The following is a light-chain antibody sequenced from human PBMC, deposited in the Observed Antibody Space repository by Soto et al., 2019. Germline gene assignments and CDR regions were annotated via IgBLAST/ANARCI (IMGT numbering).Light chain of an antibody. V-gene: IGLV2-14*01. Sequence: QSALTQPASVTGSPGQSITISCTGSSXDVGGYNYVSWYQQHPGQAPKLIIYEVSDRPSGVSPRFSGSKSGNTASLTISGLQVEDEADYFCTSYTSTIPYVFGSGTKVTLL. CDR3: TSYTSTIPYV. CDR1: SXDVGGYNY. J-gene: IGLJ1*01. CDR2: EVS.